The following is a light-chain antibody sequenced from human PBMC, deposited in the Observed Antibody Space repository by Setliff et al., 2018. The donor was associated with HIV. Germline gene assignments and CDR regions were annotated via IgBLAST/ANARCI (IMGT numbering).Light chain of an antibody. J-gene: IGLJ1*01. Sequence: QSALTQPASVSGSPGQSITISCTGTSGDVGRYNLVSWYQQQPDKPPKLMIYQASKRPSGVSNRFSGSKSGNTASLTISGLQAEDEADYYCCSNTGSNTYVFGTGTKV. CDR1: SGDVGRYNL. CDR3: CSNTGSNTYV. V-gene: IGLV2-23*01. CDR2: QAS.